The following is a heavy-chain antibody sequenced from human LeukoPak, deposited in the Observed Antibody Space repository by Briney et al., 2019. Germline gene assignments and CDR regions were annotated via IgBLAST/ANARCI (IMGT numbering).Heavy chain of an antibody. J-gene: IGHJ4*02. CDR2: INPNNGGT. CDR3: ASGPSDLGSSSQY. CDR1: AYIFIGYH. V-gene: IGHV1-2*02. Sequence: GASVKVSCKASAYIFIGYHIHWVRQAPGQGLEWMGWINPNNGGTNYAQKFQGRVTMTRDTSINTAYMELGRLTPDDTAVYYCASGPSDLGSSSQYWGQGSLVTVSS. D-gene: IGHD6-6*01.